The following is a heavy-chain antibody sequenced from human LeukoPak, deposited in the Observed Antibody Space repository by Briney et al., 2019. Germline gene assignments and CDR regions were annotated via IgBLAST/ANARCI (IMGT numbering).Heavy chain of an antibody. Sequence: SETLSLTCTVSGGSISSYYWSWIRQPAGKGLEWIGRIYTSGSTNYNPSLKSRVTMSVDTSKNQFSLKLSSVTAADTAVYYCAKTSHLWFGELLFDYWGQGTLVTVSS. D-gene: IGHD3-10*01. CDR1: GGSISSYY. V-gene: IGHV4-4*07. CDR2: IYTSGST. CDR3: AKTSHLWFGELLFDY. J-gene: IGHJ4*02.